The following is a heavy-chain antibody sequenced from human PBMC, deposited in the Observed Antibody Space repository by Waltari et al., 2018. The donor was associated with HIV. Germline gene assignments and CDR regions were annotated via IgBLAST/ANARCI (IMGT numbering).Heavy chain of an antibody. CDR2: INAGNGNT. CDR3: ARDGGRRGDCSGGSCYDY. CDR1: GYPFTSYA. D-gene: IGHD2-15*01. J-gene: IGHJ4*02. V-gene: IGHV1-3*01. Sequence: QVQLVQSGAEVKKPGASVKVSCKASGYPFTSYAMHWVRQAPGHRLEWMGWINAGNGNTKYSQKFQGRVTITRDTSASTAYMELSSLRSEDTAVYYCARDGGRRGDCSGGSCYDYWGQGTLVTVSS.